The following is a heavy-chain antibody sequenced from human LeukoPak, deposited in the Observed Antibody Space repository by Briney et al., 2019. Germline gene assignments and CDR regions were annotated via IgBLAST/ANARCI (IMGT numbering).Heavy chain of an antibody. D-gene: IGHD3-22*01. CDR3: AKRGVVIRVILVGFHKEAYYFDS. Sequence: GGSLRLSCAVSGINLSNYGMSWVRQAPGKGLEWVAGISDSGGRTNYADSVKGRFTISRDNPKNTLYLQMNSQRAEDTAVYFCAKRGVVIRVILVGFHKEAYYFDSWGQGALVTVSS. CDR2: ISDSGGRT. V-gene: IGHV3-23*01. J-gene: IGHJ4*02. CDR1: GINLSNYG.